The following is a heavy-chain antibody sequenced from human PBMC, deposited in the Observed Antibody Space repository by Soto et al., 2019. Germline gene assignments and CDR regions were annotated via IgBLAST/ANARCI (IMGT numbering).Heavy chain of an antibody. J-gene: IGHJ4*02. CDR2: ISKSGTGA. V-gene: IGHV3-23*01. CDR3: VGPDWDY. D-gene: IGHD3-9*01. CDR1: GFTFSNYA. Sequence: GGSLRLSCAASGFTFSNYAMSWVRQAPGKGLEWVSGISKSGTGAYYADSVKGRFTISRDNSKNTLYLQLSSLTGDDTAVYYCVGPDWDYWGQGTLVTVSS.